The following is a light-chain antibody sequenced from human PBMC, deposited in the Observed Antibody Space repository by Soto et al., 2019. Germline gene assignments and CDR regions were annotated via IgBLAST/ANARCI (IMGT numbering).Light chain of an antibody. Sequence: QSALTQPASVSGSPGQSVTISCAGTSSDVGGYNFVSWYQQHPGKAPQLMIYDVSSRPSGVSNRFSGSKSGSTASLTISGLQAEDEADYYCSSYTSSYTYFFGTGTKVTVL. CDR3: SSYTSSYTYF. CDR1: SSDVGGYNF. J-gene: IGLJ1*01. CDR2: DVS. V-gene: IGLV2-14*03.